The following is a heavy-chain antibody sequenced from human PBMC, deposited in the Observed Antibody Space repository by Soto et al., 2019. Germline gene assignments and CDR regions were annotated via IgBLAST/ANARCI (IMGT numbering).Heavy chain of an antibody. V-gene: IGHV4-59*08. CDR1: GGSISSYY. CDR2: IYYSGST. D-gene: IGHD3-16*01. J-gene: IGHJ4*02. CDR3: ARFLHLGEPYPIYYFDY. Sequence: QVQLQESGPGLVKPSETLSLTCTVSGGSISSYYWSWIRQPPGKGLEWIGYIYYSGSTNYNPSLKSRVTISVDTSKNQFSLKLSSVTAADTAVYYCARFLHLGEPYPIYYFDYWGQGTLVTVSS.